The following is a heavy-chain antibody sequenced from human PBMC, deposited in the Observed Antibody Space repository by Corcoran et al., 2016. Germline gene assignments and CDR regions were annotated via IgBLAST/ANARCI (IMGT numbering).Heavy chain of an antibody. Sequence: EVQLVESGGGLVQPGGSLRLSCAASGFTFSSYSMNWVRQAPGKGLEWVSYISSSSSTIYYADSVKGRFTISRDNAKNSLYPQMNSLRAEDTAVYYCARWVAHSGYDPDRIAAVNAFDIWGQGTMVTVSS. D-gene: IGHD5-12*01. CDR2: ISSSSSTI. V-gene: IGHV3-48*04. J-gene: IGHJ3*02. CDR1: GFTFSSYS. CDR3: ARWVAHSGYDPDRIAAVNAFDI.